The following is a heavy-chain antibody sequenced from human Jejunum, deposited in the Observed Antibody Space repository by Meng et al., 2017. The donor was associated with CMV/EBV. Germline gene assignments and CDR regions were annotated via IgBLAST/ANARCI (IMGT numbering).Heavy chain of an antibody. CDR3: ARVFGPRYFDY. J-gene: IGHJ4*02. D-gene: IGHD3-3*01. Sequence: CTVSGGSTNTSYWTWIRQPPGKGLEWIGYIYYSGSTNCNPSLKSRVTISLDTSKNQFSLKLNSVTAADTAVYYCARVFGPRYFDYWGQGTRVTVSS. V-gene: IGHV4-59*01. CDR2: IYYSGST. CDR1: GGSTNTSY.